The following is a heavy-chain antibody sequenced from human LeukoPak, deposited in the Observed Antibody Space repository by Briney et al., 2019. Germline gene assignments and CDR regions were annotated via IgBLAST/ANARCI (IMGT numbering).Heavy chain of an antibody. J-gene: IGHJ4*02. Sequence: GGSLRLSCAASGFTVSNNYMGWVRQAPGKGLEWVSVIYSGGSTYYPDSVKGRFTISRDNSKNTLDLQMNSLRAEDTAVYYCARVETAYFDYWGRGTLVTVSS. CDR3: ARVETAYFDY. V-gene: IGHV3-66*01. CDR1: GFTVSNNY. D-gene: IGHD2-21*02. CDR2: IYSGGST.